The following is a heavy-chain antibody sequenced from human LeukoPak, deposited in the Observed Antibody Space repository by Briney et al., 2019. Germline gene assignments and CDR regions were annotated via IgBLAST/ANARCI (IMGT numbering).Heavy chain of an antibody. J-gene: IGHJ4*02. CDR2: IWYDGSKK. D-gene: IGHD1-26*01. Sequence: PGRSLRLSCAVSGLPFNTYGMHWVRQAPGKGLEWVAVIWYDGSKKYYADSVKGRFTISRDNSKNILNLQMSSLSAEDTAVYYCATSSGGSDHDYFDYWGQGTLVTVSS. V-gene: IGHV3-33*01. CDR3: ATSSGGSDHDYFDY. CDR1: GLPFNTYG.